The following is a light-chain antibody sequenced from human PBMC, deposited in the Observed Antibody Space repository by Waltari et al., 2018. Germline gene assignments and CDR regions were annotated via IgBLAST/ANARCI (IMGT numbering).Light chain of an antibody. J-gene: IGKJ1*01. CDR1: QSISSH. CDR3: QQSYSTLQT. CDR2: AAS. Sequence: IQMTQSPSSLSASVGDRVTITCRASQSISSHLNWYQEKPGKAPKLLIYAASSLQSGVPSRFRGSGSGTDFTLTISSLQPEDFATYYCQQSYSTLQTFGQGTKVEIK. V-gene: IGKV1-39*01.